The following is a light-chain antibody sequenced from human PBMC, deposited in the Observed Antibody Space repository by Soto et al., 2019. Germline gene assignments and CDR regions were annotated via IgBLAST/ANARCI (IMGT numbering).Light chain of an antibody. J-gene: IGLJ2*01. CDR3: QCYDDSPGGDDVSGVV. Sequence: QAVVTQPPSVSGAPGQRVTISCAGSSSNIGAGYGVHWYQQLPGIAPKLLIYGTDNRPSGIPDRFSVSQSGTTASLAITDLRAGDEADYYCQCYDDSPGGDDVSGVVFGGGTKLTVL. V-gene: IGLV1-40*01. CDR2: GTD. CDR1: SSNIGAGYG.